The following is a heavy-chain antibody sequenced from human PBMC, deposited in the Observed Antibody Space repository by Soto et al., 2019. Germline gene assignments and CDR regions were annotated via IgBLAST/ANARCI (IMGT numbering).Heavy chain of an antibody. J-gene: IGHJ4*02. D-gene: IGHD3-9*01. CDR1: GYAFTSYG. V-gene: IGHV1-18*01. Sequence: GASVKVSCKASGYAFTSYGISWVRQAPGQGLEWMGWISAYNGNTNYAQKLQGRVTMTTDTSTSTAYMELRSLRSDDTAVYYCARTTYYDILTGYYTLVPPIPSFTLFDYWGQGTLVTVSS. CDR3: ARTTYYDILTGYYTLVPPIPSFTLFDY. CDR2: ISAYNGNT.